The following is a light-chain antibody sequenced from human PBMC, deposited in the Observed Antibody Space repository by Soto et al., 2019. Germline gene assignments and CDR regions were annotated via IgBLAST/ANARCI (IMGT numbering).Light chain of an antibody. J-gene: IGKJ3*01. CDR3: QQAASFPFP. V-gene: IGKV1-12*02. Sequence: DLPLTQSPASVSAAVGDRINISCRASQPIKTWLAWYQQKPGKGPKLLIYTASTLETGVPSRFSGSGSGTDFTLTISSLQPEDAAIYSCQQAASFPFPFGPGAKV. CDR1: QPIKTW. CDR2: TAS.